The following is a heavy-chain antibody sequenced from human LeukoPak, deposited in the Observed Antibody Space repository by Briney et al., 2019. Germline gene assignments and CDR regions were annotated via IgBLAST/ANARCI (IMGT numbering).Heavy chain of an antibody. Sequence: SETLSLTCGVSGHSLSSDYYWGWIRQPPGKRLEWIGTIHHDGTTYDNPSLKSRVAISVDTSKNQFSLKVKSVTAADTAVYYCARVFGTTMGPFDYWGQGTLVTVSS. V-gene: IGHV4-38-2*01. CDR2: IHHDGTT. J-gene: IGHJ4*02. CDR1: GHSLSSDYY. D-gene: IGHD3-10*01. CDR3: ARVFGTTMGPFDY.